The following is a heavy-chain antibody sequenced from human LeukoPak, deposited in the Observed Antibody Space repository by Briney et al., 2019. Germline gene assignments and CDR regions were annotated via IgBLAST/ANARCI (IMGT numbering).Heavy chain of an antibody. J-gene: IGHJ3*02. Sequence: SETLSLTCTVSGYSISSGYYWGWIRQPPGKGLEWIGSIYYSGSTYYNPSLKSRVTISVDTSKNQFSLKLSSVTAADTAVYYCARDKGDYDDAFDIWGQGTMVTVSS. CDR2: IYYSGST. V-gene: IGHV4-38-2*02. D-gene: IGHD4-17*01. CDR1: GYSISSGYY. CDR3: ARDKGDYDDAFDI.